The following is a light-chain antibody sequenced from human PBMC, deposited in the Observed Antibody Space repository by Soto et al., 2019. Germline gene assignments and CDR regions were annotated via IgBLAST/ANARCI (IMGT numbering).Light chain of an antibody. Sequence: QTVVTQEPSFSVSPGRTITLTCGLTSGSVSTNYYPSWYQQTPGQAPRTLIYNTNTRSSGVPDRFSGSILGNKAALTITGAQADDESHYYCVLYMGSGIWVFGGGTKLTVL. CDR3: VLYMGSGIWV. J-gene: IGLJ3*02. CDR2: NTN. V-gene: IGLV8-61*01. CDR1: SGSVSTNYY.